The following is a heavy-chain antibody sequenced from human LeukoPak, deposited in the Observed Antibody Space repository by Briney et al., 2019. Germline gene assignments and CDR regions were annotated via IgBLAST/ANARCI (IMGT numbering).Heavy chain of an antibody. Sequence: GGSLRLSCAASGFTFSSYSMNWVRPAPGKGLEWGSSISSSNSYIYYADSVKGRFTISRDNAKNSLYLQMNSLRAEDTAVYYCAREVGYGGTFDYWGQGTLVTVSS. CDR3: AREVGYGGTFDY. J-gene: IGHJ4*02. D-gene: IGHD4-23*01. CDR2: ISSSNSYI. CDR1: GFTFSSYS. V-gene: IGHV3-21*01.